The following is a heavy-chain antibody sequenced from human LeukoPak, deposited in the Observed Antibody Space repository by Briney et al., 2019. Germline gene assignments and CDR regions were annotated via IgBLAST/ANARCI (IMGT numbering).Heavy chain of an antibody. Sequence: PGGSLRLSCAASGFTFSSYAMSWVRQAPGKGLEWVSAISGSGGSTYYADSVKGRFTISRDNSKNTLYLQMNSLRAEDTAVYYCAKDQYIAVAGLLGYWGQGTLVTVSS. CDR1: GFTFSSYA. D-gene: IGHD6-19*01. CDR3: AKDQYIAVAGLLGY. J-gene: IGHJ4*02. CDR2: ISGSGGST. V-gene: IGHV3-23*01.